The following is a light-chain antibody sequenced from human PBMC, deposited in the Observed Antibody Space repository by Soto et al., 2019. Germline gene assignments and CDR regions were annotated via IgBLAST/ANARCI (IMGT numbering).Light chain of an antibody. J-gene: IGKJ1*01. CDR1: QSVSSK. CDR2: GAS. CDR3: QQYGGSPRT. V-gene: IGKV3-20*01. Sequence: EIVMTQSPATLSVSPGERATLSCRASQSVSSKLAWYQQKPGQAPRLLIHGASNRASGIPDRFSGSGSGTDFTLTISRLEPEDFAVYYCQQYGGSPRTFGQGTKVDIK.